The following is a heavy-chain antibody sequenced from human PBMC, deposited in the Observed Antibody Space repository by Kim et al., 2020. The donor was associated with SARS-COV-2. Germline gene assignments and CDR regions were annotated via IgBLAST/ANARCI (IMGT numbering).Heavy chain of an antibody. CDR3: ARDRTAFDY. V-gene: IGHV3-48*02. D-gene: IGHD1-1*01. CDR2: ISRRGSAI. J-gene: IGHJ4*02. Sequence: GGSLRLSCAVSGLTFSTTDMHWFRQAPGKVLEWIAYISRRGSAIVYADSVKGRFTISRDEAKNSIFLQMNSLRDEDTAVYYCARDRTAFDYWGKVTLLPVSS. CDR1: GLTFSTTD.